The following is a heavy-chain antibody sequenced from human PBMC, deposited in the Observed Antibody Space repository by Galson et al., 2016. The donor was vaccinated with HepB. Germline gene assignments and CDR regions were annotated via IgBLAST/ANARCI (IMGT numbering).Heavy chain of an antibody. V-gene: IGHV3-30*04. Sequence: SLRLPCAASGFTFRNYAMHWVRQAPGKGLEWVSVISYNGTKKDYAAAVKGRFTLSRDNSENSLYLQMNSLRSEDTAVYYCAFGEYMKGRSFDYWGQGAQVIVSS. D-gene: IGHD4-17*01. CDR2: ISYNGTKK. CDR1: GFTFRNYA. CDR3: AFGEYMKGRSFDY. J-gene: IGHJ4*02.